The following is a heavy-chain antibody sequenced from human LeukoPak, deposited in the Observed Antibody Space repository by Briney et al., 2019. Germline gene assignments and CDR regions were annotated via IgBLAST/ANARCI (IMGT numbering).Heavy chain of an antibody. CDR3: ARENSEYGSGSYYYMDV. D-gene: IGHD3-10*01. J-gene: IGHJ6*03. CDR2: IKQDGSEK. Sequence: GGSLRLSCAASGFTFSSYWMSWVRQAPGKGLEWVANIKQDGSEKYYVDSVKGRFTISRDNAKNSLYLQMNSLRAEDTAVYYCARENSEYGSGSYYYMDVWGKGTTVTVSS. V-gene: IGHV3-7*01. CDR1: GFTFSSYW.